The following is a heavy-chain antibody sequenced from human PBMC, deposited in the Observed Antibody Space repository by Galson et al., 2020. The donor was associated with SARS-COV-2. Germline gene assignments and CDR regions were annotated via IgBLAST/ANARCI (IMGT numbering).Heavy chain of an antibody. CDR1: GFTFSSYA. D-gene: IGHD2-15*01. CDR3: AKDQRAWDIVGVATDWFDP. J-gene: IGHJ5*02. Sequence: GGSLRLSCAASGFTFSSYALSWVRQAPGKGREWVSAISANGGSTYYADSVKGRFTISRDDSKNTVNLQMNSLKAEDTAVYYCAKDQRAWDIVGVATDWFDPWGQGTLVTVSS. CDR2: ISANGGST. V-gene: IGHV3-23*01.